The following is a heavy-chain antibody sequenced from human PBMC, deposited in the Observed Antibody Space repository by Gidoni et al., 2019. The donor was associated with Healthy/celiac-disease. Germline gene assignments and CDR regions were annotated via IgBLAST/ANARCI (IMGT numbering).Heavy chain of an antibody. V-gene: IGHV3-23*01. Sequence: EVQLLESGGGWVQPGGSLRLSWAASGSTFRSYAMSGVRQAPGKGLEWVSAISGSGGSTYYADSVKGRFTISRDNSKNTLYLQMNSLRAEDTAVYYCAKGSDCSSTSCYFRYLTWFDPWGQGTLVTVSS. CDR2: ISGSGGST. CDR1: GSTFRSYA. D-gene: IGHD2-2*01. J-gene: IGHJ5*02. CDR3: AKGSDCSSTSCYFRYLTWFDP.